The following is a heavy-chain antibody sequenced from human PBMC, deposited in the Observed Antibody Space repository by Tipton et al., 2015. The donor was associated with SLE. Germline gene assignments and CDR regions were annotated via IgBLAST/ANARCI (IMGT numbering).Heavy chain of an antibody. CDR3: ARYCGGGVCRGVY. CDR2: ISSGGDTI. V-gene: IGHV3-48*01. Sequence: SLRLSCATSGFTFSAYSMNWVRQAPGKGLECISYISSGGDTIYYTSSVKGRFTISRDNAKNSLYLQMNSLRAEDTAVYYCARYCGGGVCRGVYWGQGTLVTVSS. D-gene: IGHD2-21*01. CDR1: GFTFSAYS. J-gene: IGHJ4*02.